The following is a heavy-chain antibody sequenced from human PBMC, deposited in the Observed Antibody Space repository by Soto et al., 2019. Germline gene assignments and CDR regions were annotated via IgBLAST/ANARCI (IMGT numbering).Heavy chain of an antibody. V-gene: IGHV3-23*01. CDR1: GFSFTHYG. D-gene: IGHD3-22*01. CDR2: ISGSGGST. CDR3: AKIKDSGGSDH. J-gene: IGHJ4*02. Sequence: GGSLRLSYAASGFSFTHYGMSWVRQAPGKGLEWVSSISGSGGSTFYTDSVKGRFTISRDNSQNTLYLQMNSLRAEDTAVYYCAKIKDSGGSDHWGLGTRVTVSS.